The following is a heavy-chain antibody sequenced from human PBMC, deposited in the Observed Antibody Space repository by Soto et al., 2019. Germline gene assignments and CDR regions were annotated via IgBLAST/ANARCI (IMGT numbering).Heavy chain of an antibody. CDR2: INPNSGGT. CDR1: GYTFTGYY. V-gene: IGHV1-2*02. J-gene: IGHJ6*02. D-gene: IGHD3-10*01. Sequence: QVQLVQSGAEVKKPGASVKVSCKASGYTFTGYYMHWVRQAPGQGLEWMGWINPNSGGTNYAQKFLGRVTMTRDTSISTAYMELSRLRSDDTAVYYCARVLITNLGGGDYGMDVWGQGTTVTVSS. CDR3: ARVLITNLGGGDYGMDV.